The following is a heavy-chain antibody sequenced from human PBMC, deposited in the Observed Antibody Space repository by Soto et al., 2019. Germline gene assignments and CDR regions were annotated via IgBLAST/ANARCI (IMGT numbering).Heavy chain of an antibody. CDR3: ARDRGANSGFDGPGDY. CDR2: IGSSSSSI. CDR1: GFTFSTYS. V-gene: IGHV3-48*01. J-gene: IGHJ4*02. Sequence: EVQLVESGGGSVQPGGSLRLSCAASGFTFSTYSMSWVRQAPAKGLEWVSYIGSSSSSIYYADSVKGRSTISRDNAKNSLYLQINSLRAEDTALYFCARDRGANSGFDGPGDYWGQGTLVTVSS. D-gene: IGHD5-12*01.